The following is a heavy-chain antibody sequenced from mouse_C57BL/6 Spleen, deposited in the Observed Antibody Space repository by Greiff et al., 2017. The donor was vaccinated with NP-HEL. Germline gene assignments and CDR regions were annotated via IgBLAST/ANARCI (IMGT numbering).Heavy chain of an antibody. CDR3: SDLLWLRRGNYYAMDY. J-gene: IGHJ4*01. Sequence: EVKLMESGGGLVQPGGSMKLSCVASGFTFSNYWMNWVRQSPEKGLEWVAQIRLKSDNYATHYAESVKGRFTISRDDSKSSVYLQMNNLRAEDTGIYYCSDLLWLRRGNYYAMDYWGQGTSVTVSS. V-gene: IGHV6-3*01. D-gene: IGHD2-2*01. CDR2: IRLKSDNYAT. CDR1: GFTFSNYW.